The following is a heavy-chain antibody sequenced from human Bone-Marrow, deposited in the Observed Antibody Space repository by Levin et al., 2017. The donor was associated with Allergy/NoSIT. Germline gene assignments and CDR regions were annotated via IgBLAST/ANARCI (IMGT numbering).Heavy chain of an antibody. CDR1: GFTFSSYS. Sequence: GESLKISCAASGFTFSSYSMNWVRQAPGKGLEWVSSISSSSSYIYYADSVKGRFTISRDNAKNSLYLQMNSLRAEDTAVYYCARVVGGDCSGGSCYLVDYWGQGTLVTVSS. V-gene: IGHV3-21*01. J-gene: IGHJ4*02. CDR2: ISSSSSYI. D-gene: IGHD2-15*01. CDR3: ARVVGGDCSGGSCYLVDY.